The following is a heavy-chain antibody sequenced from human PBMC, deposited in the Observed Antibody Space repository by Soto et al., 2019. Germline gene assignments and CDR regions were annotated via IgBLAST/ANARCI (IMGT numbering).Heavy chain of an antibody. CDR2: ISYDGSSK. D-gene: IGHD1-26*01. J-gene: IGHJ6*04. Sequence: PGGSLRLSCAASGFTFSSYAMHWVRQAPGKGLEWVAVISYDGSSKYYADSVKGRFTISRDNSKNTLYLQMNSLRAEDTAVYYCAILGWEQLRNYYYGMDVWGKGTTVTVSS. CDR3: AILGWEQLRNYYYGMDV. V-gene: IGHV3-30-3*01. CDR1: GFTFSSYA.